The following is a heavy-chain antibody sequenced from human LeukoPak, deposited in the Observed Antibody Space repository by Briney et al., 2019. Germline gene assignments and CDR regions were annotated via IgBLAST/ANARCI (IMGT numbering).Heavy chain of an antibody. CDR3: ARFKRAGGWSYFDY. CDR1: GGSISSGGYY. D-gene: IGHD6-19*01. Sequence: PSETLSLTCTVSGGSISSGGYYWSWIRQPPGKGLEWIGYIYHSGSTYYNPSLKSRVTISVDTSKNQFSLKLSSVTAAGTAVYYCARFKRAGGWSYFDYWGQGTLVTVSS. V-gene: IGHV4-30-2*02. J-gene: IGHJ4*02. CDR2: IYHSGST.